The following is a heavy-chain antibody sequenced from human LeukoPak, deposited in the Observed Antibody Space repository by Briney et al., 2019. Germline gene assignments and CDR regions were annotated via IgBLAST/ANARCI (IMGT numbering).Heavy chain of an antibody. D-gene: IGHD4-11*01. CDR2: IYYSGST. Sequence: SETLSLTCAVYGGSFSGYYWSWIRQPPGKGLEWIGSIYYSGSTYYNPSLKSRVTISVDTSKNQFSLKLSSVTAADTAVYYCARELTVTTSSGIYWGQGTLVTVSS. CDR3: ARELTVTTSSGIY. CDR1: GGSFSGYY. V-gene: IGHV4-34*01. J-gene: IGHJ4*02.